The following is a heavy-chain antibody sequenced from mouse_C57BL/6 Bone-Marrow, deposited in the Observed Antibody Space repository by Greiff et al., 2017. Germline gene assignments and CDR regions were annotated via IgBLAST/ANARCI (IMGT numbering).Heavy chain of an antibody. Sequence: VQLQQSGAELVKPGASVKLSCTASGFNIKDYYIHWVKQRTEQGLEWIGRIDPEDGETKYAPKFQDKATITADTSSNTAYLQLGSLTSEDTAVYYCTISLIYCGTNYWGQGTTLTVSS. CDR3: TISLIYCGTNY. CDR1: GFNIKDYY. V-gene: IGHV14-2*01. J-gene: IGHJ2*01. CDR2: IDPEDGET. D-gene: IGHD1-1*01.